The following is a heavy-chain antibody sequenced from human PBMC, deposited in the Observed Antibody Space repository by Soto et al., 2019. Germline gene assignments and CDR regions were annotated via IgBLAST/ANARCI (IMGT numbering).Heavy chain of an antibody. CDR2: IIPIFGTA. CDR1: GGTFSSNA. Sequence: QVQLVQSGAEVKKPGSSVKVSCKASGGTFSSNAISWVRQAPGQGLEWMGGIIPIFGTANYAQKFQGRVTITADESTSTAYMELSSLRSEDTAVYYCARPATIVVVPAAIHTPFDYWGQGTLVTVSS. V-gene: IGHV1-69*01. J-gene: IGHJ4*02. D-gene: IGHD2-2*01. CDR3: ARPATIVVVPAAIHTPFDY.